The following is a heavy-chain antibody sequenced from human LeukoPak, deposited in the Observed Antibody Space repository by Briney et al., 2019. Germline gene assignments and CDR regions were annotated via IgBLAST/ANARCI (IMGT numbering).Heavy chain of an antibody. CDR1: GYTFTSYG. CDR2: TSAYNGNT. CDR3: ARSFDSSSWPDY. V-gene: IGHV1-18*01. J-gene: IGHJ4*02. D-gene: IGHD6-13*01. Sequence: ASVKVSCKASGYTFTSYGISWVRQAPGQGLECMGWTSAYNGNTNYAQKLQGRVTMTTDTSTSTAYMELRSLRSDDTAVYYCARSFDSSSWPDYWGQGTLVTVSS.